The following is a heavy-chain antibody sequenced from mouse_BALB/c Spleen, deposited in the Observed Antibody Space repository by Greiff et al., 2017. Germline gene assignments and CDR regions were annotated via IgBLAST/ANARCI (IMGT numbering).Heavy chain of an antibody. CDR2: ISSGGST. CDR3: ARGGTEWFAY. D-gene: IGHD2-14*01. Sequence: EVNVVESGGGLVQPGGSLKLSCAASGFTFSSYGMSWVRQTPEKRLEWVASISSGGSTYYPDSVKGRFTISRDNARNILYLQMSSLRSEDTAMYYCARGGTEWFAYWGQGTLVTVSA. CDR1: GFTFSSYG. V-gene: IGHV5-6-5*01. J-gene: IGHJ3*01.